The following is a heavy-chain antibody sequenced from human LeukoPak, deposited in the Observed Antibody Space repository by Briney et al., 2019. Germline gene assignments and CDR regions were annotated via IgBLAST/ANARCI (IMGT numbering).Heavy chain of an antibody. Sequence: SETLSLTCTVSGGSISSYYWSWIRQPPGKGLEWIGYIYYSGSTNYNPSLKSRVTISVDTSKNQFSLKLSSVTAADTAVYYCARHMYSSGWYGNFGYWGQGTLVTVSS. CDR3: ARHMYSSGWYGNFGY. CDR1: GGSISSYY. J-gene: IGHJ4*02. CDR2: IYYSGST. V-gene: IGHV4-59*08. D-gene: IGHD6-19*01.